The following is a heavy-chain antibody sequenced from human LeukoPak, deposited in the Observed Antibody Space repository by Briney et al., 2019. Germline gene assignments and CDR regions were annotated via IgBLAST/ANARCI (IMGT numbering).Heavy chain of an antibody. CDR3: ARDLDDYSHYFDY. J-gene: IGHJ4*02. D-gene: IGHD4-11*01. CDR1: GFTFSSYG. CDR2: IWYDGSNK. V-gene: IGHV3-33*01. Sequence: GGSLRLSCAASGFTFSSYGMHWIRQAPGKGLEWVAVIWYDGSNKYYADSVKGRFTISRDNSKNTLYLQMNSLRAEDTAVYYCARDLDDYSHYFDYWGQGTLVTVSS.